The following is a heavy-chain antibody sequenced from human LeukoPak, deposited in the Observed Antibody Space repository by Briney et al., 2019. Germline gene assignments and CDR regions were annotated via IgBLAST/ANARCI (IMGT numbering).Heavy chain of an antibody. CDR2: ISSSSSYI. CDR3: AREGITGLDY. CDR1: GFTFSSYS. Sequence: GGSLRLSCAASGFTFSSYSMNWVRQAPGKGLEWVSSISSSSSYIYYADSVKGRFTISRDNAKNSLYPQMNSLRAEDTAVYYCAREGITGLDYWGQGTLVTVSS. J-gene: IGHJ4*02. D-gene: IGHD1-20*01. V-gene: IGHV3-21*01.